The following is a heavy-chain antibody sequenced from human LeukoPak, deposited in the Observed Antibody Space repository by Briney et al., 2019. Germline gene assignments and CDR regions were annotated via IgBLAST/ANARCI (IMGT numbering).Heavy chain of an antibody. V-gene: IGHV4-31*03. CDR2: IYYSGST. CDR1: GGSISSGGYY. D-gene: IGHD5-24*01. J-gene: IGHJ5*02. Sequence: SETLSLTCTVSGGSISSGGYYWSWIRQHPGKGLEWIGYIYYSGSTYYNPSLKSRVTISVDMSKNQFSLKLSSVTAADTAAYYCARDLEEMATMGWFDPWGQGTLVTVSS. CDR3: ARDLEEMATMGWFDP.